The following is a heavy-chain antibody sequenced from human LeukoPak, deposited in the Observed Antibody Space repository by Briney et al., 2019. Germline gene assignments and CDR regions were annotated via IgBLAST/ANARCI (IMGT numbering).Heavy chain of an antibody. CDR2: IKQDGSEK. Sequence: GGSLRLSCAASGFTFSSYWMSWVRQTPGKGLEWVANIKQDGSEKYYVDSVKGRFTISRDNAKNSLYLQMNSLRAEDTAVYYCARGTRLSSSSWYYGMDVWGQGTTVTVSS. V-gene: IGHV3-7*01. D-gene: IGHD6-13*01. CDR3: ARGTRLSSSSWYYGMDV. CDR1: GFTFSSYW. J-gene: IGHJ6*02.